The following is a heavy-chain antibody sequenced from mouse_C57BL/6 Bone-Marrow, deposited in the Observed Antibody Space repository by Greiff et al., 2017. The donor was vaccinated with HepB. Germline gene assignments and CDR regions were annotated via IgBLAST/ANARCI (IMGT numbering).Heavy chain of an antibody. J-gene: IGHJ4*01. V-gene: IGHV1-82*01. Sequence: LVESGPELVKPGASVKISCKASGYAFSSSWMNWVKQRPGKGLEWIGRIYPGDGDTNYNGKFKGKATLTADKSSSTAYMQLSSLTSEDSAVYFCAREGYDGVFYAMDYWGQGTSVTVSS. D-gene: IGHD2-2*01. CDR3: AREGYDGVFYAMDY. CDR2: IYPGDGDT. CDR1: GYAFSSSW.